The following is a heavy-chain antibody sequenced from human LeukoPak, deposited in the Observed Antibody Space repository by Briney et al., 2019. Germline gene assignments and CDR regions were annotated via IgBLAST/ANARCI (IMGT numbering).Heavy chain of an antibody. CDR1: GFTFSDYW. J-gene: IGHJ3*02. D-gene: IGHD6-25*01. Sequence: PGGSLRLSCAASGFTFSDYWMHWVRQGPGKGLVWVSRINSDGSTTTYADSVKGRFTISRDNAKNTLYLQMNSLRAEDTAVYYCARVGARLGAFDIWGQGTMVTVSS. CDR3: ARVGARLGAFDI. CDR2: INSDGSTT. V-gene: IGHV3-74*01.